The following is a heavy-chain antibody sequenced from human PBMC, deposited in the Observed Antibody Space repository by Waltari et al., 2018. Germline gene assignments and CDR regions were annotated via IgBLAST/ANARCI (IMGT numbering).Heavy chain of an antibody. D-gene: IGHD3-22*01. CDR1: GGTFSSYT. Sequence: QVQLVQSGAEVKKPGSSVKVSCKASGGTFSSYTISWVRQAPGQGLEWMGRIIPILGRANYAQKFQGRVTITADKSTSTAYMELSSLRSEDTAVYYCARNRGSNYYDSSGYPPLGYWGQGTLVTVSS. V-gene: IGHV1-69*02. CDR2: IIPILGRA. CDR3: ARNRGSNYYDSSGYPPLGY. J-gene: IGHJ4*02.